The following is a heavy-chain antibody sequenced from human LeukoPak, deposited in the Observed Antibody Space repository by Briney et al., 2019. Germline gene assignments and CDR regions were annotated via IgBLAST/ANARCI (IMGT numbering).Heavy chain of an antibody. D-gene: IGHD2-21*01. CDR2: TYYASKWYY. Sequence: KPSQTLSLTCAISGDSVSSNSAAWNWIRQSPSRGLEWLGRTYYASKWYYDYAVSVKSRMTVSPDTSKNQVSLRLDSVTPEDTAVYFCARQTYRAFDSWGQGTLVTVSS. CDR3: ARQTYRAFDS. J-gene: IGHJ5*01. CDR1: GDSVSSNSAA. V-gene: IGHV6-1*01.